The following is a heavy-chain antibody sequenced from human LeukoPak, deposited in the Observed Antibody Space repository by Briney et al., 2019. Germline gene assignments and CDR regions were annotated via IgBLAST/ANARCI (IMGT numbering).Heavy chain of an antibody. J-gene: IGHJ5*02. CDR2: ISGSGGST. CDR1: GFTFSSYA. V-gene: IGHV3-23*01. CDR3: ARHVLLWFGELFAWFDP. D-gene: IGHD3-10*01. Sequence: GGSLRLSCAASGFTFSSYAMRWVRQARGKGVEGVSAISGSGGSTYYADSVKGRFTISRENYKNTLYVQMNRLRAEETGEYNCARHVLLWFGELFAWFDPWGQGTLVTVSS.